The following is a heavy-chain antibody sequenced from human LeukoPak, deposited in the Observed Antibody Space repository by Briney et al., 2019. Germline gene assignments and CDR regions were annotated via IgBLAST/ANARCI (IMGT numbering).Heavy chain of an antibody. D-gene: IGHD3-22*01. J-gene: IGHJ3*02. CDR2: ISSSGSYM. CDR3: ARYYYDSSGYHIGAFDI. V-gene: IGHV3-21*01. CDR1: GFTFSSYG. Sequence: GGSLRLSCAASGFTFSSYGMNWVRQAPGKGLEWVSSISSSGSYMDYADSVKGRFTISRDNAKNSLYLQMNSLRAEDTAVYYCARYYYDSSGYHIGAFDIWGQGTRVTVSS.